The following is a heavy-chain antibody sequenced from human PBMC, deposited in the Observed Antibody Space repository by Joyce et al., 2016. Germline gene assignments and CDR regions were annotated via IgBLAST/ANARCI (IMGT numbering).Heavy chain of an antibody. J-gene: IGHJ6*02. CDR2: IIPCFGAA. V-gene: IGHV1-69*12. D-gene: IGHD1-14*01. CDR3: ARGGTSSDHYFFYTLDV. Sequence: QVLLVQSGATVKRPGSSLRVSCKSSGGAFSNFTVNGVRQAPGQRLEWMGGIIPCFGAAKYAEHFQGRVTLTADLSTRTAYMELSSLTSADTAVYYCARGGTSSDHYFFYTLDVWGPGTTVIVSS. CDR1: GGAFSNFT.